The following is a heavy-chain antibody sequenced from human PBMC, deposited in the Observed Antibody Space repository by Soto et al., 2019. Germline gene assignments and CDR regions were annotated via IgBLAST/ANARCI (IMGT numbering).Heavy chain of an antibody. J-gene: IGHJ4*02. V-gene: IGHV4-39*02. CDR2: IFYTGTT. Sequence: SETLYVTCSVSGGSISYNSYYWGWSRQPPGQGLEWIGSIFYTGTTYYSPSLESRVTISVDTSKNSFSLNLTPVTAADTAVYFCARLVVVVPVANVWGQGTLVTVYS. CDR1: GGSISYNSYY. D-gene: IGHD2-2*01. CDR3: ARLVVVVPVANV.